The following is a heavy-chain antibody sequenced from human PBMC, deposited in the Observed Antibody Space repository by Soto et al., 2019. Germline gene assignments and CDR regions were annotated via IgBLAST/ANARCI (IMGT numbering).Heavy chain of an antibody. V-gene: IGHV1-24*01. CDR2: FDPEGGEA. J-gene: IGHJ6*02. CDR3: ARTWISDPNGMDV. D-gene: IGHD5-12*01. CDR1: GHTLTEFS. Sequence: ASVKVSCKISGHTLTEFSIHWVRQAPGKGLEWMGGFDPEGGEAIYAQKWQGRVTVTEDTVTDTAYMELSGLRSEDTAVYYCARTWISDPNGMDVWGQGTTVTVSS.